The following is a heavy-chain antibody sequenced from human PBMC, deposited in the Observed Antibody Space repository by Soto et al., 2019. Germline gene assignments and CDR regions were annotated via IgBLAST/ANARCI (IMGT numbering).Heavy chain of an antibody. J-gene: IGHJ3*01. CDR3: AKSRGIYYDSSGYYLAL. CDR2: ISGSGGST. Sequence: GGSLRLSCAASGFTFSSYAMSWVRQAPGKGLEWVSAISGSGGSTYYADSVKGRFTISRDNSKNTLYLQMNSLRAEDTAVYYCAKSRGIYYDSSGYYLALWGQGTMVTVSS. CDR1: GFTFSSYA. D-gene: IGHD3-22*01. V-gene: IGHV3-23*01.